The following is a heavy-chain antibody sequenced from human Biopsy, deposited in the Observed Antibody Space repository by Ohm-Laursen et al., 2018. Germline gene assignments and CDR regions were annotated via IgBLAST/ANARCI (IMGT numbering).Heavy chain of an antibody. CDR3: ARAPRDSFWSGSYKRGLWFDP. Sequence: GTLSLPCSVPGRSIISYYWTWIRQPPGKGLEWIGHVYNGGITNYNPSLKSRITISKDTSKNQFSLQVNSVTAADTAVYYCARAPRDSFWSGSYKRGLWFDPWGQGTLVIVSS. D-gene: IGHD3-3*01. V-gene: IGHV4-59*07. J-gene: IGHJ5*02. CDR1: GRSIISYY. CDR2: VYNGGIT.